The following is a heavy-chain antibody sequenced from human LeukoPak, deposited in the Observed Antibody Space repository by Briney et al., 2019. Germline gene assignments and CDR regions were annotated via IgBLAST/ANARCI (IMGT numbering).Heavy chain of an antibody. Sequence: GGSLRLSCAASGFTFSSYAMHWVRQAPGKGLEWVAVISYDGSNKYYADSVKGRFTISRDNSENTLYLQMNSLRAEDTAVYYCAGEMATTSFDYWGQGTLVTVSS. CDR2: ISYDGSNK. CDR1: GFTFSSYA. J-gene: IGHJ4*02. V-gene: IGHV3-30-3*01. CDR3: AGEMATTSFDY. D-gene: IGHD5-24*01.